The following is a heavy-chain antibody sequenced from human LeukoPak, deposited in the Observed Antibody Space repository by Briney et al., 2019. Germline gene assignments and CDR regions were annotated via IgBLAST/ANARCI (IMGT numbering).Heavy chain of an antibody. J-gene: IGHJ4*02. CDR1: GYTFTGYY. CDR2: MNPNSMNT. Sequence: ASVKVSCKASGYTFTGYYMHWVRQAPGQGLEWMGGMNPNSMNTGYTQKFQGRVTMTRNTSISTAYMEMSSLRSEDTAVYSCARASGEFADYWGQGTLVTVSS. V-gene: IGHV1-8*02. CDR3: ARASGEFADY. D-gene: IGHD2-15*01.